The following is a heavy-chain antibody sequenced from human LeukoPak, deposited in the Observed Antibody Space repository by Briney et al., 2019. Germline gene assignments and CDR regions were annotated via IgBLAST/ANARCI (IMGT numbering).Heavy chain of an antibody. V-gene: IGHV3-7*01. CDR1: GFTFSGYW. CDR3: ARGSSLDHDAFDN. Sequence: GGSLRLSCGASGFTFSGYWMSWVRQAPGKGREWVANIKEDGSEEYYVDSVKGRFTISRDNAKNSLYLQMNSLRAEDTAVYYCARGSSLDHDAFDNWGQGTMVTVSS. CDR2: IKEDGSEE. J-gene: IGHJ3*02.